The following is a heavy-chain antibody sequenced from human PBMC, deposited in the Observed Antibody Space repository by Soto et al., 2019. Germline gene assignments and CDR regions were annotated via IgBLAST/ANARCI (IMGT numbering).Heavy chain of an antibody. CDR2: MNPGSGDT. J-gene: IGHJ5*02. CDR1: GYSFTNHY. CDR3: ARMATFVSLNWFDP. D-gene: IGHD3-16*01. V-gene: IGHV1-8*01. Sequence: ASVKVSCKAPGYSFTNHYVRWVRQATAQGLEWMGWMNPGSGDTGYAQKFQGRVTMTRDISIATAYMVLSSLRSDDTAIYFCARMATFVSLNWFDPWGQGTLVTVSS.